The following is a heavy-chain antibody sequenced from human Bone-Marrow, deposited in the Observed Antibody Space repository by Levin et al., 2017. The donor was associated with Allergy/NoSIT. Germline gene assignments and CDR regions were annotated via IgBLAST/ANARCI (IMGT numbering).Heavy chain of an antibody. Sequence: GGSLRLSCAASGFTFSGSAVYWVRQAPGKGLEWVGRVTSKADSHATTYAASVTGRFIISRDDSKNMAYLQMNSLETEDTAVYYCNGRNWDSSGMRPLDHWGQGTLVVVSS. CDR3: NGRNWDSSGMRPLDH. J-gene: IGHJ4*02. V-gene: IGHV3-73*01. D-gene: IGHD6-19*01. CDR2: VTSKADSHAT. CDR1: GFTFSGSA.